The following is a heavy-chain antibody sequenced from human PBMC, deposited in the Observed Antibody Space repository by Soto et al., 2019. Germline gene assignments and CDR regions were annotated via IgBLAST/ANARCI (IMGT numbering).Heavy chain of an antibody. CDR2: IRSKANSYAT. CDR3: SRLGFASHGVDF. D-gene: IGHD3-10*01. V-gene: IGHV3-73*01. Sequence: PGGSLRLSCAASGFTFSGSAMHWVRQASGKGLEWVGRIRSKANSYATAYAASVKGRFTISRDDSKNTAYLQMNSLKSEDTAVYYCSRLGFASHGVDFWGLGTLVTVSS. CDR1: GFTFSGSA. J-gene: IGHJ4*02.